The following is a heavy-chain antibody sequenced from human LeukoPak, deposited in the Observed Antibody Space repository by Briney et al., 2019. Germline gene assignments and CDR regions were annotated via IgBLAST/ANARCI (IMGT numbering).Heavy chain of an antibody. Sequence: SETLSLTCSVSVGSIRGYYWGWVRQPPGKGLEWIGYIFYSGTTTYSPSLKSRATLSLDTSKNQFSLNLSSVTAADTAVYYCTSIPYYSDDFIYFDFWGQGIQVTVAS. V-gene: IGHV4-59*12. CDR2: IFYSGTT. D-gene: IGHD3-22*01. CDR3: TSIPYYSDDFIYFDF. CDR1: VGSIRGYY. J-gene: IGHJ4*02.